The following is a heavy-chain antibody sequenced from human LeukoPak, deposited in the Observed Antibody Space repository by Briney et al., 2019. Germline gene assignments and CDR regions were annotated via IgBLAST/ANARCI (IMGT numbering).Heavy chain of an antibody. D-gene: IGHD3-3*01. CDR1: GYTFSSYS. CDR3: ARDRQGGDYDFWSGYYSFDY. J-gene: IGHJ4*02. Sequence: GGSLRLSCAASGYTFSSYSMNWVRQVPGKGLEWVSYISSSSSTIYYADSVKGRFTISRDNAKNSLYLQMNSLRAEDTAVYYCARDRQGGDYDFWSGYYSFDYWGQGTLVTVSS. V-gene: IGHV3-48*01. CDR2: ISSSSSTI.